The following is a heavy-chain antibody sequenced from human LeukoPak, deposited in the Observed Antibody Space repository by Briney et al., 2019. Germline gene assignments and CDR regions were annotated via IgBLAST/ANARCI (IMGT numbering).Heavy chain of an antibody. V-gene: IGHV3-21*01. D-gene: IGHD2-15*01. Sequence: PGGSLRVSCAVSGFTFSSYSMNWVRQAPGKGLEWVSSISSSSSYIYYADSVKGRFTISRDNAKNSLYLEMNSLRAEDTAVCYCARAYCSGGSCYPFDYWGQGTLVTVSS. CDR1: GFTFSSYS. CDR2: ISSSSSYI. J-gene: IGHJ4*02. CDR3: ARAYCSGGSCYPFDY.